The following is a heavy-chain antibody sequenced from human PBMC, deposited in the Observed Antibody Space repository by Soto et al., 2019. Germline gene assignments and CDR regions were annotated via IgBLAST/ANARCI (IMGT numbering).Heavy chain of an antibody. V-gene: IGHV3-23*01. CDR1: GFTFSSYA. CDR3: AKPTLSGDYDILTGYSYYYGMDV. J-gene: IGHJ6*02. Sequence: EVQLLESGGGLVQPGGSLRLSCAASGFTFSSYAMSWVRQAPGKGLEWVSAISGSGGRTYYADSVKGRFTISRDNSKNTLYLQMNSLRAEDTAVYYCAKPTLSGDYDILTGYSYYYGMDVWGQGTTVTVSS. CDR2: ISGSGGRT. D-gene: IGHD3-9*01.